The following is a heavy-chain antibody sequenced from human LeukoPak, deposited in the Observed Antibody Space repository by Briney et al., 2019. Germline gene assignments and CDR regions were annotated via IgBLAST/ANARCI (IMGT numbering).Heavy chain of an antibody. V-gene: IGHV3-30*02. Sequence: GGSLRLSRAASGFTFYNYGMQWVRQAPGKGREWVAFIRYDGSNTYYADSVKGRFTISRDNSKNTLDLQMNSLRAEDTAVYYCAKDMNYYGSGSWDYWGQGTLVTVSS. D-gene: IGHD3-10*01. CDR2: IRYDGSNT. CDR3: AKDMNYYGSGSWDY. CDR1: GFTFYNYG. J-gene: IGHJ4*02.